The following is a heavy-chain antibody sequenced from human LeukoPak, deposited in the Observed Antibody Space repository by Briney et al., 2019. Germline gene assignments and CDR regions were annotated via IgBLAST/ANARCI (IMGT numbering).Heavy chain of an antibody. CDR1: GFTFSNFA. CDR2: ISGSGHNT. Sequence: PGGSLRLSCAASGFTFSNFAMSWVRQAPGKGLEWVSAISGSGHNTYYADSVKGRFTVSRDNSKNTLYLQMNSLRAEDTAVYYCARGIAVAGFDYWGQGTLVTVSS. D-gene: IGHD6-19*01. J-gene: IGHJ4*02. CDR3: ARGIAVAGFDY. V-gene: IGHV3-23*01.